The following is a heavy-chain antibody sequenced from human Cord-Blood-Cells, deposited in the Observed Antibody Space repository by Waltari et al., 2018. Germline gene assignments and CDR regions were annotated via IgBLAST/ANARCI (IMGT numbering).Heavy chain of an antibody. Sequence: EVQLVESGGGLVQPGGSLRLSCAASGFTVSSNYMGWVRQAPGKGLEWVSVIYGGGSTYYADSVKGRFTISRDNSKNTLYLQMNSLRAEDTAVYYCATSDAFDIWGQGTMVTVSS. CDR3: ATSDAFDI. J-gene: IGHJ3*02. V-gene: IGHV3-66*01. CDR1: GFTVSSNY. CDR2: IYGGGST.